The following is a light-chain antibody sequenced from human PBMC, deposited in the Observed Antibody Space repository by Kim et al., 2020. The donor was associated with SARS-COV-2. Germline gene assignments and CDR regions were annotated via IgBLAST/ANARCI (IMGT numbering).Light chain of an antibody. J-gene: IGKJ5*01. CDR1: QSVSSSY. V-gene: IGKV3-20*01. CDR2: GAS. CDR3: QLYGSSVT. Sequence: LAPGETVVLSCRSSQSVSSSYLAWYQQKPGQAPSLLIYGASSRATGIPDRFSGSGSETDFTLTIAKLEPEDFAVYYCQLYGSSVTYGQGTRLEIK.